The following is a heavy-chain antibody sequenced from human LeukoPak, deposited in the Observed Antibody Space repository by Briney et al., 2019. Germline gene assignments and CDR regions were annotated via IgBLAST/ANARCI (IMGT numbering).Heavy chain of an antibody. Sequence: GGSLRLSCAASGFTFDDYAMHWVRQAPGKGLEWVSLISCDGGSTYYADSVKGRFTISRDNSKHSLYLQMNSLRAEDTALYYCAKDKWRSNAAALDYWCRGTLVTVSS. D-gene: IGHD6-25*01. CDR1: GFTFDDYA. J-gene: IGHJ4*02. V-gene: IGHV3-43D*03. CDR3: AKDKWRSNAAALDY. CDR2: ISCDGGST.